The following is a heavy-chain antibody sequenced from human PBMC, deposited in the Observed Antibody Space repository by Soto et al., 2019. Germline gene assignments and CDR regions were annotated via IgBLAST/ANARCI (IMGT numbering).Heavy chain of an antibody. CDR3: AKDLGGSYGFYFDY. D-gene: IGHD1-26*01. CDR1: GFTFSTYA. Sequence: GGSLRLSCAASGFTFSTYAMSWVRQAPGKGLEWVSGISGSGGGTYYADSVKGRFTISRDNSKNTLYLQMSSLRAEDTAVYYCAKDLGGSYGFYFDYWGQGTLVTVSS. V-gene: IGHV3-23*01. J-gene: IGHJ4*02. CDR2: ISGSGGGT.